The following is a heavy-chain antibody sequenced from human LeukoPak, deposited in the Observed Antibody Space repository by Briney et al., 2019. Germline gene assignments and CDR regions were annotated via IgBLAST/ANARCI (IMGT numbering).Heavy chain of an antibody. CDR3: ARAGMNYYGSGDAFDI. V-gene: IGHV4-38-2*02. D-gene: IGHD3-10*01. CDR2: IYHRGST. CDR1: GYSISSGYY. Sequence: SETLPLTCTVSGYSISSGYYWGWIRQPPGKGLEWIGSIYHRGSTYYNPSLKSRVTISVDTSKNQFSLKLSSVTAADTAVYYCARAGMNYYGSGDAFDIWGQGTMVTVSS. J-gene: IGHJ3*02.